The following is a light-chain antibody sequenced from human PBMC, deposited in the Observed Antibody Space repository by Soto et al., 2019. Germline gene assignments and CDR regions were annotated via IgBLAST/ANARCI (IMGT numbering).Light chain of an antibody. J-gene: IGKJ1*01. CDR1: QSVSIN. Sequence: IVMTQSPATLSVSPGERATLSCRASQSVSINLAWYQQKPGQAPRLLIYGASTRATGIPARFSGSGSGTEFTLTINSLQSEDFAVYYCQHYNNWPPWTFGQGTKVEIK. CDR3: QHYNNWPPWT. V-gene: IGKV3-15*01. CDR2: GAS.